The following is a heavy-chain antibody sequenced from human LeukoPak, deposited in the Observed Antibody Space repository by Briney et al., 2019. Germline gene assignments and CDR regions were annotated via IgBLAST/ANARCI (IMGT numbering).Heavy chain of an antibody. CDR3: ARVYVPRVAYALYFDY. D-gene: IGHD2-8*02. CDR2: INHSGST. Sequence: SETLSLTCAVYGGSFSGYYWSWIRQPPGKGLEWIGEINHSGSTNYNPSLKSRVTISVDTSKNQFSLKLSSVTAADTAVYYCARVYVPRVAYALYFDYWGQGTLVTVSS. V-gene: IGHV4-34*01. J-gene: IGHJ4*02. CDR1: GGSFSGYY.